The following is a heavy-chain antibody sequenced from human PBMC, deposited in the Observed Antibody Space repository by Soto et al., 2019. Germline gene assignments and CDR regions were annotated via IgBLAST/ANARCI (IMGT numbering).Heavy chain of an antibody. J-gene: IGHJ4*02. CDR2: ISTSNGDT. CDR3: ARDITGATGDY. V-gene: IGHV1-18*01. D-gene: IGHD1-26*01. CDR1: GYTFINYN. Sequence: QVQLVQSGPEVKEPGASVRVSCKASGYTFINYNIFWVRQAPGHGLEWMGWISTSNGDTSYAQNFQGRVTTTTDTSTSTAYVELRSLRYDDTAVYYCARDITGATGDYWGQGTLVTVSS.